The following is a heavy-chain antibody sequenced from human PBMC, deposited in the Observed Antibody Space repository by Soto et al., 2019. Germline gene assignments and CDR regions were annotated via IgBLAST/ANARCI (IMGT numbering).Heavy chain of an antibody. CDR2: ISATSTNA. Sequence: EVQLLESGGGLVQPGGSLRLSCAASGLTFSSYAMGWVRQVPGQGLEWVSAISATSTNAYYADSVKGRFTISRDNSQNTRYMEMNSLRADDTAVYYCAKDLRGPAAGTWYFELWGRGTLVTVSS. V-gene: IGHV3-23*01. J-gene: IGHJ2*01. D-gene: IGHD6-13*01. CDR1: GLTFSSYA. CDR3: AKDLRGPAAGTWYFEL.